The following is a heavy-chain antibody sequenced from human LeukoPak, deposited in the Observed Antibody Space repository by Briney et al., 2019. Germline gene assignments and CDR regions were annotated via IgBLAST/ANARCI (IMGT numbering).Heavy chain of an antibody. V-gene: IGHV3-7*01. CDR3: ARDPGGDSSGWYVPHYYYYYYMDV. CDR2: IKQDGSEK. CDR1: GFTFSSYW. Sequence: GGSLRLSCAASGFTFSSYWMSWVRQAPGKGLEWVANIKQDGSEKYYVDSVKGRLTISRDNAKNSLYLQMNSLRAEDTAVYYCARDPGGDSSGWYVPHYYYYYYMDVWGKGTTVTVSS. D-gene: IGHD6-19*01. J-gene: IGHJ6*03.